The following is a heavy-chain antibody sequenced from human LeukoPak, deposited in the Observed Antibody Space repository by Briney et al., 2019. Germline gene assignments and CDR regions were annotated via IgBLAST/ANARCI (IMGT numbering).Heavy chain of an antibody. CDR1: GLTFSNDW. CDR3: AETWACDY. Sequence: PGGSLRLSCAVSGLTFSNDWMHWVRQAPGKGLLWVSRISGDGTTTNYADSVKGRFTISRDNAKNTLYLQMDSLRAEDTAVYYCAETWACDYWGQGTLVTVSS. CDR2: ISGDGTTT. V-gene: IGHV3-74*01. D-gene: IGHD1-26*01. J-gene: IGHJ4*02.